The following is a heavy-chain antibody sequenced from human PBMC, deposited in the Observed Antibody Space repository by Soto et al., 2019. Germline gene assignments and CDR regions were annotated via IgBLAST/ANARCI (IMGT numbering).Heavy chain of an antibody. CDR2: INHRGST. Sequence: PSETLSLTCAVSGGSIVSDKWWSWVRQSPGKGLEWLGEINHRGSTIYNPSLKSRVTISVDTSRNQSYLKVKSVTAADTAVYYCARGGSSELWGQGTLVTVSS. V-gene: IGHV4-4*02. CDR1: GGSIVSDKW. J-gene: IGHJ4*02. CDR3: ARGGSSEL. D-gene: IGHD6-6*01.